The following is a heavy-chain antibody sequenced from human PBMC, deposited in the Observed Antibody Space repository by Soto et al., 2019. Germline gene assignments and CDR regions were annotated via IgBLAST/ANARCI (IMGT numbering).Heavy chain of an antibody. D-gene: IGHD4-17*01. J-gene: IGHJ4*02. CDR1: GGYISPYY. Sequence: SETLSLTCTVSGGYISPYYWSWIRQPPGRGLEWIGYVFYSGNTNYNPSLRSRVTISVDTSKNQFSLKLISATAADTAFYYCARDSGYGDPFDYWGQGTLVTVSS. CDR2: VFYSGNT. V-gene: IGHV4-59*01. CDR3: ARDSGYGDPFDY.